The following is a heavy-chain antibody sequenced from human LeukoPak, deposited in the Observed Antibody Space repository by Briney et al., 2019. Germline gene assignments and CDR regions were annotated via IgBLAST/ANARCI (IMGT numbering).Heavy chain of an antibody. CDR3: ARSQGYYGSGSYSEGNWFDS. Sequence: GRSLRLSCAASGFTFSSYAMHWVRQAPGKGLEWVAVISYDGSNKYYADSVKGRFTISRDNSKNTLYLQMNSLRAEDTAVYYCARSQGYYGSGSYSEGNWFDSWGQGTLVTVSS. CDR1: GFTFSSYA. V-gene: IGHV3-30*04. D-gene: IGHD3-10*01. CDR2: ISYDGSNK. J-gene: IGHJ5*01.